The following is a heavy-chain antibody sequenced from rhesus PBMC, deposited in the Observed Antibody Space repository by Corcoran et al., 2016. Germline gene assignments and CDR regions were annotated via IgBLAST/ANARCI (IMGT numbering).Heavy chain of an antibody. D-gene: IGHD3-16*01. CDR3: TRDWISVVITTPYGLDS. Sequence: EVQLVESGGGVVQPGGSLRLSCAASGFTFSSYDMSWVRQAPGKGLEWVSYISFTGKTIYYADSVKGRFTISRDDAKISLYLQMSSLRAEDTAVYYCTRDWISVVITTPYGLDSWGQGVVVTVSS. V-gene: IGHV3-136*01. CDR1: GFTFSSYD. J-gene: IGHJ6*01. CDR2: ISFTGKTI.